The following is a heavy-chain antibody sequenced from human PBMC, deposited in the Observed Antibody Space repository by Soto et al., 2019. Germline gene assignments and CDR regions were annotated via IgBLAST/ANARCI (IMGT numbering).Heavy chain of an antibody. CDR1: GYTFTNYD. D-gene: IGHD3-16*01. CDR3: ARGRFRRTWFDP. CDR2: MNPDSGNT. V-gene: IGHV1-8*01. Sequence: QVQLVQSGAEVKKPGASVKVSCKASGYTFTNYDIHWVRQATGQGLEWMGWMNPDSGNTGQSKQFQRRVTMTRDTSISTAYMEMSSLRSEDTAVYYCARGRFRRTWFDPWGQGTLVTVSS. J-gene: IGHJ5*02.